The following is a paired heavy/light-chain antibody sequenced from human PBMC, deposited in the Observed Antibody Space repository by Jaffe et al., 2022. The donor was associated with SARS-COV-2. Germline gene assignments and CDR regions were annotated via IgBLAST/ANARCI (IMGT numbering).Heavy chain of an antibody. J-gene: IGHJ4*02. CDR2: ISDGGDSR. V-gene: IGHV3-23*01. D-gene: IGHD1-26*01. CDR3: AKCMNPTLVYSFDY. Sequence: EVQLLESGGGLVQPGGSLRLSCAASGFTFSSFAMSWVRQAPGKGLEWVSTISDGGDSRYYADSVKGRFTISRDNSKNALYLQMNSLGAEDTAMYYCAKCMNPTLVYSFDYWGQGTLVTVSS. CDR1: GFTFSSFA.
Light chain of an antibody. CDR1: QSVSSY. V-gene: IGKV3-11*01. Sequence: EIALTQSPATLSLSPGERATLSCRASQSVSSYLAWYQQKPGQAPRLLIYDASNRATGIPARFSGSGSGTDFTLTISSLEPEDFAVYYCQQRGNWPLTFGGGTKVEIK. CDR3: QQRGNWPLT. CDR2: DAS. J-gene: IGKJ4*01.